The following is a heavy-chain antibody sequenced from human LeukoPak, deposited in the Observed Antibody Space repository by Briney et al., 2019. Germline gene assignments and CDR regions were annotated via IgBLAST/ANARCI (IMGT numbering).Heavy chain of an antibody. Sequence: GGSLRLSCAASGFTFSSYAMSWVRQAPGKGLEWVSAISGSGGSTYYADSVKGRFTISRDNSKNTLYLQMNSLRAEDTAVYYCAKDDQTHTTTVTRCGYWGQGTLVTVSS. CDR1: GFTFSSYA. CDR2: ISGSGGST. CDR3: AKDDQTHTTTVTRCGY. D-gene: IGHD4-17*01. J-gene: IGHJ4*02. V-gene: IGHV3-23*01.